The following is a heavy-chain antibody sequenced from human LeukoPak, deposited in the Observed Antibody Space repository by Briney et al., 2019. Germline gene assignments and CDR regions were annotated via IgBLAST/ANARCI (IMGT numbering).Heavy chain of an antibody. CDR3: VRDRYYGSGSFYQMDV. D-gene: IGHD3-10*01. Sequence: ASVKVSCKASGYTFIGYYMHWVRQAPGQGLEWMGWINPNTGGTDYEQKFQGRVTMTRDTFISTACMELSRLRSDDTALYYCVRDRYYGSGSFYQMDVWGQGTTVTVSS. CDR2: INPNTGGT. CDR1: GYTFIGYY. V-gene: IGHV1-2*02. J-gene: IGHJ6*02.